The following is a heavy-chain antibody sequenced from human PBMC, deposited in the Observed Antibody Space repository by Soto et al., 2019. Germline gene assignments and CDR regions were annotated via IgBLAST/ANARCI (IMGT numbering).Heavy chain of an antibody. CDR1: GFTFNNYA. V-gene: IGHV3-23*01. J-gene: IGHJ6*02. Sequence: GGSLRLSCAASGFTFNNYAMTWVRLVPGKGLEWLSSINGDGTDTFYADSVEGRFTISRDNFKSTVYLQMHSLGAADTALYYCAKGTLNYGVAYFYGLDVWGPGTSVTVSS. CDR2: INGDGTDT. CDR3: AKGTLNYGVAYFYGLDV. D-gene: IGHD1-7*01.